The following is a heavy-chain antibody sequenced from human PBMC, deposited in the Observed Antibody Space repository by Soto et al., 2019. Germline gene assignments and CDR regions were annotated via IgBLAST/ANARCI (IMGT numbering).Heavy chain of an antibody. V-gene: IGHV3-30*18. D-gene: IGHD3-10*01. CDR3: AKDHRYYGSGSYFPFDY. CDR2: ISYDGSNK. CDR1: GFTFSSYG. Sequence: PGGSLRLSCAASGFTFSSYGMHWVRQDPGKGLEWVAVISYDGSNKYYADSVKGRFTISRDNSKNTLYLQMNSLRAEDTAVYYCAKDHRYYGSGSYFPFDYWGQGTLVTVSS. J-gene: IGHJ4*02.